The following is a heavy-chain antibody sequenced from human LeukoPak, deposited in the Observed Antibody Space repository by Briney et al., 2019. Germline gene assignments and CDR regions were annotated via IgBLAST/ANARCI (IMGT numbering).Heavy chain of an antibody. D-gene: IGHD3-3*01. J-gene: IGHJ1*01. CDR1: GFTFSSYW. CDR3: ARGAVFEYYDFWSGYPLPEYFQH. CDR2: IKQDGSEK. V-gene: IGHV3-7*03. Sequence: GGSLRLSCAASGFTFSSYWMSWVRQAPGKGLEWVANIKQDGSEKYYVDSVKGRFTISRDNAKNSLYLQMNSLRAEDTAEYYCARGAVFEYYDFWSGYPLPEYFQHWGQGTLVTVSS.